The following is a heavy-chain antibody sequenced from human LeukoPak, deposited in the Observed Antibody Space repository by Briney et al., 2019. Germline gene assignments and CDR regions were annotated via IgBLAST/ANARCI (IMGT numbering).Heavy chain of an antibody. Sequence: SQTLSLTCAISGDSVSSNSAAWNWIRQSPSRGLEWLGRTYYRSKWYNDYAVSVRSRITVNPDTSQNQFSLHANSETPEDTAVYYCAREVAGTGSFDVWGQGTIVTVSS. J-gene: IGHJ3*01. CDR2: TYYRSKWYN. CDR3: AREVAGTGSFDV. D-gene: IGHD6-19*01. V-gene: IGHV6-1*01. CDR1: GDSVSSNSAA.